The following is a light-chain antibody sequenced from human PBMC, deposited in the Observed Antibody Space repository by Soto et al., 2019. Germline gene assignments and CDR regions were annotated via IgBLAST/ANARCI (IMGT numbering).Light chain of an antibody. CDR1: NSDVAGYNY. CDR2: EVS. V-gene: IGLV2-14*01. CDR3: SLYTGSSTV. Sequence: QSALTQPASVSGSPGQSITISCSGTNSDVAGYNYLSWYQQHPGKAPKLMIYEVSNRPSGVSDRFSGSTSGNTASLTISGLQAEDEADYYCSLYTGSSTVFGGGTKVTVL. J-gene: IGLJ2*01.